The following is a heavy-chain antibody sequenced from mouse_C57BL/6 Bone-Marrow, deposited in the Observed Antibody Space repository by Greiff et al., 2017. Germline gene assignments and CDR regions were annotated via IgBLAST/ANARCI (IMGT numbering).Heavy chain of an antibody. Sequence: EVMLVESEGGLVQPGSSMKLSCTASGFTFSDYYMAWVRQVPEKGLEWVANINHDGSSTYYLDSLKSRFIISRDNAKNILYLQMSSLKSEDTATYYCARDGAYYNLDYWGQGTTLTVSS. J-gene: IGHJ2*01. D-gene: IGHD2-12*01. V-gene: IGHV5-16*01. CDR1: GFTFSDYY. CDR3: ARDGAYYNLDY. CDR2: INHDGSST.